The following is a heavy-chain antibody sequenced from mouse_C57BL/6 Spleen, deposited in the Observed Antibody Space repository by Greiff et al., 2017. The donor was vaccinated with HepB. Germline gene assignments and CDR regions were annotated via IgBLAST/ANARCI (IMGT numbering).Heavy chain of an antibody. CDR1: GYTFTDYY. CDR2: INPNNGGT. V-gene: IGHV1-26*01. CDR3: ARSLYYGNPSGFAY. D-gene: IGHD2-1*01. Sequence: VQLQQSGPELVKPGASVKISCKASGYTFTDYYMNWVKQSHGKSLEWIGDINPNNGGTSYNQKFKGKATLTVDKSSRTAYMELRSLTSEDSAVYYCARSLYYGNPSGFAYWGQGTLVTVSA. J-gene: IGHJ3*01.